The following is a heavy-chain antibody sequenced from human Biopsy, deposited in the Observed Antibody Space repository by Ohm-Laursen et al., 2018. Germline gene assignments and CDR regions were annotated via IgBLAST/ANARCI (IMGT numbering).Heavy chain of an antibody. J-gene: IGHJ6*02. CDR3: ASLGLVWFGELLSVPFGMDV. CDR1: GFTFNDFA. D-gene: IGHD3-10*01. V-gene: IGHV3-21*01. CDR2: ITSRSGYK. Sequence: SLRLSCTASGFTFNDFAMTWVRQAPGKGLEWVSAITSRSGYKYYADSVKGRFTISRDNAKNSLYLQMNSLRAEDTAVYFCASLGLVWFGELLSVPFGMDVWGQGTTVTVSS.